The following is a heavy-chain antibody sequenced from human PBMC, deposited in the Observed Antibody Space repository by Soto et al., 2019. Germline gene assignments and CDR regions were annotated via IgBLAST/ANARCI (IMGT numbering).Heavy chain of an antibody. CDR3: AKAYSSGWYYYFDY. Sequence: GGSLRLSCAASVFTFSSYSMNWVRQAPGKGLEWVSSISSSSSYIYYADSVKGRFTISRDNAKNSLYLQMNSLRAEDTAVYYCAKAYSSGWYYYFDYWGQGTLVTVSS. D-gene: IGHD6-19*01. J-gene: IGHJ4*02. CDR2: ISSSSSYI. V-gene: IGHV3-21*04. CDR1: VFTFSSYS.